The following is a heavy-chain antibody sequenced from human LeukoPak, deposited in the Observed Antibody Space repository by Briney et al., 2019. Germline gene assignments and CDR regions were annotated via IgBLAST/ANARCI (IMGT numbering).Heavy chain of an antibody. CDR2: INTYKGDT. Sequence: ASVKVSCKASGYSFTNYGISWVRQAPGQGLEWMGWINTYKGDTLYAQKLQGSVTMTADTSTNTAYMELRSLRFDDTAVYYCAREFGHCYGDNCFYFFDTWGQGFRVTVSS. J-gene: IGHJ4*02. D-gene: IGHD4-23*01. CDR3: AREFGHCYGDNCFYFFDT. V-gene: IGHV1-18*01. CDR1: GYSFTNYG.